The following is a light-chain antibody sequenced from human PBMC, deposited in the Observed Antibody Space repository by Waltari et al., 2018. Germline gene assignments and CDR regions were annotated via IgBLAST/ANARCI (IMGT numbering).Light chain of an antibody. V-gene: IGLV2-23*01. CDR2: EAT. CDR1: STDLASYNL. J-gene: IGLJ1*01. Sequence: QSALSQPASVSGSPGQSRTITCTGASTDLASYNLGAWYQHHPNRAPNLIIYEATKPPSGISHRFSGAKSGATASLRISGLQADDEADYYCCSYTGRSTSYGCGGGTKVTVL. CDR3: CSYTGRSTSYG.